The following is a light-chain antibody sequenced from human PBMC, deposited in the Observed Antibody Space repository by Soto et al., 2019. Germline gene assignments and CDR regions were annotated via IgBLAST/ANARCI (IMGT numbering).Light chain of an antibody. CDR3: AAWDDSLNGYV. Sequence: QSVLTQPPSASGTPGQRVTISCSGSSSNIGSNTVNWYKHLPGTAPKLLIYRNNERPSGVPDRFSGSKSGTSASLAISGLQSEDEADYYCAAWDDSLNGYVFGTGTK. V-gene: IGLV1-44*01. CDR2: RNN. CDR1: SSNIGSNT. J-gene: IGLJ1*01.